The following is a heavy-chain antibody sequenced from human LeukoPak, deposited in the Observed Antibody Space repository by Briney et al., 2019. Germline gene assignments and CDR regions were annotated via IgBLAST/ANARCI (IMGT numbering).Heavy chain of an antibody. Sequence: SVKVSCKASGGTFSSYAISWVRQAPGQGLEWMGGIIPIFGTANYAQKFQGRVTITADESTSTAYMELSSLRSEDTAVYYCARALGYGDYVHQVDYWGQGTLVTVSS. J-gene: IGHJ4*02. D-gene: IGHD4-17*01. CDR3: ARALGYGDYVHQVDY. CDR1: GGTFSSYA. CDR2: IIPIFGTA. V-gene: IGHV1-69*13.